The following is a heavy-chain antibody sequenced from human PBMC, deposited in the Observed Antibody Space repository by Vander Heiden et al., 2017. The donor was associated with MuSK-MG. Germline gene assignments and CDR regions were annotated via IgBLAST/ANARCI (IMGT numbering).Heavy chain of an antibody. D-gene: IGHD3-9*01. V-gene: IGHV3-48*03. Sequence: EVQLVESGGGLVQPGGSLRLSCAASGFTFSSYEMNWVRQAPGKGLEGVSYISSSGSTIYYADSVKGRFTISRDNAKNSLYLQMNSLRAEDTAVYYCARGSGILTGYSCWGQGTLVTVSS. J-gene: IGHJ4*02. CDR2: ISSSGSTI. CDR1: GFTFSSYE. CDR3: ARGSGILTGYSC.